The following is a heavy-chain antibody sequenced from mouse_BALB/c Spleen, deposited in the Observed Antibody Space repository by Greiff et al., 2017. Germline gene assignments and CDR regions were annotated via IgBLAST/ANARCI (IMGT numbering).Heavy chain of an antibody. CDR2: IYPYNGGT. V-gene: IGHV1S29*02. J-gene: IGHJ2*01. CDR1: GYTFTDYN. CDR3: ATTVVAPLFDY. D-gene: IGHD1-1*01. Sequence: VQLQQSGPELVKPGASVKISCKASGYTFTDYNMHWVKQSHGKSLEWIGYIYPYNGGTGYNQKFKSKATLTVDNSSSTAYMELRSLTSEDSAVYYCATTVVAPLFDYWGQGTTLTVSA.